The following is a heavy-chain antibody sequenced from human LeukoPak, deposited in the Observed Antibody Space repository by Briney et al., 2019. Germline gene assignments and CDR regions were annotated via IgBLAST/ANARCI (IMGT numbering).Heavy chain of an antibody. V-gene: IGHV1-18*01. J-gene: IGHJ4*02. CDR3: ERDLAGDYGDY. CDR2: ISAYNGNT. D-gene: IGHD3-10*01. CDR1: GYTFTNYG. Sequence: ASVKVTCKASGYTFTNYGFTWVRQAPGQGLEWMGWISAYNGNTNYAQKFQVRVTMTTDTSTSTAYMELRSLRSDDTAVYYYERDLAGDYGDYWGQGTLVTVSS.